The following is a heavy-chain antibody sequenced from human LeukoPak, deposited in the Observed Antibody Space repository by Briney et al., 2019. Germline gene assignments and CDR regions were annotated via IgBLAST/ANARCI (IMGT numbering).Heavy chain of an antibody. V-gene: IGHV3-30*18. Sequence: GRSLRLSCAASGFTFSSYGMHWVRQAPGKGLEWVAVISYDGSNKYYADSVKGRFTISRDNSKNTLYLQMNSLRAEDTAVYYCAKDEGDSSGYPLDYWGQGTLVTVSS. CDR1: GFTFSSYG. J-gene: IGHJ4*02. D-gene: IGHD3-22*01. CDR2: ISYDGSNK. CDR3: AKDEGDSSGYPLDY.